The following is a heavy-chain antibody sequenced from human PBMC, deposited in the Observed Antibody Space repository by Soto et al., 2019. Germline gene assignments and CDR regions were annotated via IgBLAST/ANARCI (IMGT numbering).Heavy chain of an antibody. J-gene: IGHJ4*02. CDR3: ASGQLVTRLFDY. D-gene: IGHD1-1*01. V-gene: IGHV3-74*01. CDR2: INSDGSST. Sequence: GGSLRLSCAASGFTFSSYWMHWVRQAPGKGLVWVSRINSDGSSTSYADSVKGRSTISRDNAKNTLYLQMNSLRAEDTAVYYCASGQLVTRLFDYWGQGTLVTVSS. CDR1: GFTFSSYW.